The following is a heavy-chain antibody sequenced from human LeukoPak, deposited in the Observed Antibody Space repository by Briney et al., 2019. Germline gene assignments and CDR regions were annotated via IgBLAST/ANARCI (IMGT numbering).Heavy chain of an antibody. J-gene: IGHJ4*02. CDR1: GFTFDDYA. CDR3: ANDLAYY. Sequence: GGSLRLSCAASGFTFDDYAMHWVRQAPGKGLEWVSGISWNSGSIGYADSVKGRFTISRDNSKNTLYLQMNSLRAEDTAVYYCANDLAYYWGQGTLVTVSS. V-gene: IGHV3-9*01. CDR2: ISWNSGSI. D-gene: IGHD3-3*02.